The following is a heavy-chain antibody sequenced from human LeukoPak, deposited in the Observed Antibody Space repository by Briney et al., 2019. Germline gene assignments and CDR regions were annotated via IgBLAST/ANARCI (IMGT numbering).Heavy chain of an antibody. CDR3: ARDQGSSSLALDY. Sequence: GGSLRLSCAASGFTVNNNYMSWVRQAPWKGLEWVSLIYGGGSTYYADSVKGRFTLSRDNSKNTLYLQMNSLRAEDTAVYYCARDQGSSSLALDYWGQGTLVTVSS. V-gene: IGHV3-66*01. D-gene: IGHD6-6*01. CDR1: GFTVNNNY. J-gene: IGHJ4*02. CDR2: IYGGGST.